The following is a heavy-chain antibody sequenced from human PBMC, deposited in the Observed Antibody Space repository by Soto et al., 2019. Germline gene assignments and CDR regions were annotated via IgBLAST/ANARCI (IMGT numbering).Heavy chain of an antibody. Sequence: PGGSLRLSFAASGCTFSNAWMSWVRQAPGQGVERIRRIKSKTDGGTTEYAAHVKGRFTSSRVDSKNTLYLQMSSMKTADKAVYYCTKVLPVRITMIVVVPGGMDVWVQGTTVTVSS. CDR2: IKSKTDGGTT. V-gene: IGHV3-15*01. D-gene: IGHD3-22*01. CDR3: TKVLPVRITMIVVVPGGMDV. CDR1: GCTFSNAW. J-gene: IGHJ6*02.